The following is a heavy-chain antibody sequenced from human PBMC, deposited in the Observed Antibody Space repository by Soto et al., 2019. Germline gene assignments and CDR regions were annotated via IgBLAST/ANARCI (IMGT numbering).Heavy chain of an antibody. J-gene: IGHJ4*02. Sequence: QVQLVQSGAEVREPGASVKVSCKASGYSFTSLDINWVRQTTGQGLEWMGWMQPSSGRTGYAQKFQGRVTMTRDTSINTAYRELSSLTSDDTALYYCARGVTAGVDYGGQGTLVTVSS. CDR2: MQPSSGRT. CDR1: GYSFTSLD. V-gene: IGHV1-8*01. D-gene: IGHD1-26*01. CDR3: ARGVTAGVDY.